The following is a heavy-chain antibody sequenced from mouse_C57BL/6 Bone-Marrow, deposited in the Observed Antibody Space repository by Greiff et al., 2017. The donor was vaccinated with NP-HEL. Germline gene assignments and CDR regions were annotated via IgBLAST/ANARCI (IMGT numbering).Heavy chain of an antibody. J-gene: IGHJ3*01. D-gene: IGHD2-5*01. CDR3: ATHSNSPFAY. CDR1: GFSLTSYG. Sequence: QVQLQQSGPGLVQPSQSLSITCTVSGFSLTSYGVHWVRQSPGKGLEWLGVIWSGGSTDYNAAFISRLSISKDNSKSQVFLTMNSLPADDTAIYYCATHSNSPFAYWGQGTLVTVSA. CDR2: IWSGGST. V-gene: IGHV2-2*01.